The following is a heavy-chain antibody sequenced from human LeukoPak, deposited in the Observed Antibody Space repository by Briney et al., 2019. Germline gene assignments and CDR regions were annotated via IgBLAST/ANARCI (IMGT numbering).Heavy chain of an antibody. CDR1: GFTFSSYW. CDR2: INSDGSST. D-gene: IGHD3-10*01. CDR3: ARDFGGYYGSGSYYRWQGAFDI. Sequence: PGGSLRLSCAASGFTFSSYWMHWVRQAPGKGLVWVSRINSDGSSTSYADSVKGRFTISRDNAKNTLYLQMNSLRAEDTAVYYCARDFGGYYGSGSYYRWQGAFDIWGQGTMVTVSS. V-gene: IGHV3-74*01. J-gene: IGHJ3*02.